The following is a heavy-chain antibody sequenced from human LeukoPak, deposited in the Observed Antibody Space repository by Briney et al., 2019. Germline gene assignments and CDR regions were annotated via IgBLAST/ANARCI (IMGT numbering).Heavy chain of an antibody. CDR2: IIPIFGTA. D-gene: IGHD5-18*01. CDR3: ARVNGAHTAMAPIWDY. J-gene: IGHJ4*02. CDR1: GGTSSSYA. Sequence: ASVKVSCKASGGTSSSYAISWVRQAPGQGLEWMGGIIPIFGTANYAQKFQGRVTITADKSTSTAYMELSSLRSEDTAVYYCARVNGAHTAMAPIWDYWGQGTLVTVSS. V-gene: IGHV1-69*06.